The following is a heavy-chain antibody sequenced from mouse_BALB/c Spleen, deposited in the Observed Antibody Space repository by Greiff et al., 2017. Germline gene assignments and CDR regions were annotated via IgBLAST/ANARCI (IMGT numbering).Heavy chain of an antibody. CDR3: ARRKGDAMDY. J-gene: IGHJ4*01. Sequence: DVMLVESGGGLVQPGGSRKLSCAASGFTFSSFGMHWVRQAPEKGLEWVAYISSGSSTIYYADTVKGRFTISRDNPKNTLFLQMTSLRSEDTAMYYCARRKGDAMDYWGQGTSVTVSS. CDR2: ISSGSSTI. V-gene: IGHV5-17*02. CDR1: GFTFSSFG.